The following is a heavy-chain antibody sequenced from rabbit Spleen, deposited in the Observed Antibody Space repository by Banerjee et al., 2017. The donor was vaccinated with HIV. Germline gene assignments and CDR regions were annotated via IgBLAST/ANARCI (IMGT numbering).Heavy chain of an antibody. V-gene: IGHV1S40*01. J-gene: IGHJ4*01. CDR2: IDAGSSGIT. CDR3: ARDVAGYAGYGDDNL. CDR1: GFDLSSRYY. D-gene: IGHD7-1*01. Sequence: QSLEESGGGLVKPEGSLTLTCKASGFDLSSRYYMYWVRQAPGKGLEWIACIDAGSSGITYYASWAKGRFTISKPSSTTVTLQMTSLTAADTATYFCARDVAGYAGYGDDNLWGPGTLVTVS.